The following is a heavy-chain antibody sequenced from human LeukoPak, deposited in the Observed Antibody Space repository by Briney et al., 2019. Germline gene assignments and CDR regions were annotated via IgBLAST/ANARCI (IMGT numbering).Heavy chain of an antibody. Sequence: SVKVSCKASGGTFSSYAISWVRQARGQGLEWMGRIIPILGIANYAQKFQGRVTITADKSTSTAYMELSSLRSEDTAVYYCAREEGEYYFDYWGQGTLVTVSS. J-gene: IGHJ4*02. CDR2: IIPILGIA. CDR1: GGTFSSYA. D-gene: IGHD3-10*01. V-gene: IGHV1-69*04. CDR3: AREEGEYYFDY.